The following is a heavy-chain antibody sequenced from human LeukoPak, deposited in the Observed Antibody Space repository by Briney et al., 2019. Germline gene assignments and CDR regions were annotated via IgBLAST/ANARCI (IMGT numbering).Heavy chain of an antibody. V-gene: IGHV1-2*06. J-gene: IGHJ4*02. D-gene: IGHD3-10*01. Sequence: VASVKVSCKPSGYTFTDYYIHWVQQAPGQELEWMGRISPNNGGTNYAEKFQGRVTMTSDTSISTAYMELSRLTSDDTAVFYCASGAGLFTMLRGVINWGQGTLVTVSS. CDR3: ASGAGLFTMLRGVIN. CDR2: ISPNNGGT. CDR1: GYTFTDYY.